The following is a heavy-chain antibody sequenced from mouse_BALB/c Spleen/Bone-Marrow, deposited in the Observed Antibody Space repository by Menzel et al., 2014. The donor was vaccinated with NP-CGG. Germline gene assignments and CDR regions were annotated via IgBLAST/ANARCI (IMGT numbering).Heavy chain of an antibody. Sequence: QVQLQQSGDELVKPGASVKLSCMASGFTFTSYWIHWVKQRPGQGPEWIGEINPSNGRTNYNEKFKRKATLTEDKSSITAYMQLSSLTSEDSAVYYCARDGNYRYAMDYWGQGTSVTVSS. CDR2: INPSNGRT. V-gene: IGHV1S81*02. CDR1: GFTFTSYW. CDR3: ARDGNYRYAMDY. D-gene: IGHD2-1*01. J-gene: IGHJ4*01.